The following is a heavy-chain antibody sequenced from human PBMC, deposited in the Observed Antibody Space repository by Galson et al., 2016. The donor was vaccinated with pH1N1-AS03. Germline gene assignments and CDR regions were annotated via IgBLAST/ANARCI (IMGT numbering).Heavy chain of an antibody. D-gene: IGHD6-19*01. Sequence: QSGAEVKKLGESLTISCKGSGYDFPSHWLGWVRHMPGKGLEWLGIIYPADSDTTYSPSFQGQVTISVDTSISTAYLQWSSLKASDTAVYYCVRNPYNSGWTWDYLGQGTLITVSS. CDR1: GYDFPSHW. J-gene: IGHJ4*02. CDR2: IYPADSDT. V-gene: IGHV5-51*03. CDR3: VRNPYNSGWTWDY.